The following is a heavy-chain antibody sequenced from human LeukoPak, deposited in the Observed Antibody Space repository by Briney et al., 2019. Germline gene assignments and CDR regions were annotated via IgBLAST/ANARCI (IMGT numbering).Heavy chain of an antibody. D-gene: IGHD6-6*01. J-gene: IGHJ6*02. Sequence: SETLSLTCTVSGGFISSYYCSWIRPPPGKGLEWIAYINYSGSNIYNRSLKSGVTISLDTSKNQFSLKLSSMTDADTAVYYCARRGAARRYDGMDVWGQGTTVTVSS. CDR1: GGFISSYY. CDR2: INYSGSN. V-gene: IGHV4-59*08. CDR3: ARRGAARRYDGMDV.